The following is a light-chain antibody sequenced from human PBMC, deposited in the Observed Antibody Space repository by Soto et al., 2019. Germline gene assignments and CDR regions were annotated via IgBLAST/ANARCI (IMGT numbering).Light chain of an antibody. CDR2: GAS. V-gene: IGKV3-20*01. CDR1: QSLSSRY. CDR3: QQYSSSPLT. Sequence: EIVLTQSPGTLSLSPGDRATLSCRASQSLSSRYLAWYRQKPGQAPRLLIYGASNRATGIPDRFSGSGSGTDFTLTISRLEPDDFAVYYCQQYSSSPLTFGGGTKVEIK. J-gene: IGKJ4*01.